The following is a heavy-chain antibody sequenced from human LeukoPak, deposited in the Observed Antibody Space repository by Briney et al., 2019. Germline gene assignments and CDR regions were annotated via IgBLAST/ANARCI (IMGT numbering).Heavy chain of an antibody. Sequence: PSESLSLTCTVSGGSISSYYWSWIRQPPGKGLEWIGYIYYSGSTNYNPSLKSRVTISVDTSKNQFSLKLNSVTAADTAVYYCASQKPYYDILTGYYRDAFDIWGQGTMVTVSS. V-gene: IGHV4-59*01. CDR3: ASQKPYYDILTGYYRDAFDI. CDR1: GGSISSYY. J-gene: IGHJ3*02. CDR2: IYYSGST. D-gene: IGHD3-9*01.